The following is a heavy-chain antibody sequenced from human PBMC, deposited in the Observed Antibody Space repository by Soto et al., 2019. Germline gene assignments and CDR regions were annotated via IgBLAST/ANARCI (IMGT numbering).Heavy chain of an antibody. Sequence: QVQLQESGPGLVKPSQTLSLTCTVSGGSISSGGYYWSWIRQHPGKGLEWIGYIYYNGSTYYNPSLKSRVTISVDTSKNQFSLKLSAVTAADTAVYYCAVQVPAAIGVDYWGQGTLVTVSS. CDR2: IYYNGST. J-gene: IGHJ4*02. D-gene: IGHD2-2*02. CDR3: AVQVPAAIGVDY. V-gene: IGHV4-31*03. CDR1: GGSISSGGYY.